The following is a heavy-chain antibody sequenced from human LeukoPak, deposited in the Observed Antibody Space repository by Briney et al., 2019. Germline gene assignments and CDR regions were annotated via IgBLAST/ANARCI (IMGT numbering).Heavy chain of an antibody. Sequence: PSETLSLTRTVSGGSISSYYWSWIRQPPGKGLEWIGYIYYSGSTNYNPSLKSRVTISVDTSKNQFSLKLSSVTAADTAVYYCARVMGSVTKALGYFDLWGRGTLVTVSS. D-gene: IGHD1-26*01. J-gene: IGHJ2*01. CDR1: GGSISSYY. CDR2: IYYSGST. V-gene: IGHV4-59*01. CDR3: ARVMGSVTKALGYFDL.